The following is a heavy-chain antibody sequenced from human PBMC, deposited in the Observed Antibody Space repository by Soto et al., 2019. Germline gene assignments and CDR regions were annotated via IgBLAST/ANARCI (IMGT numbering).Heavy chain of an antibody. CDR1: GFTFSAYW. CDR3: SGSLDY. D-gene: IGHD2-15*01. J-gene: IGHJ4*02. V-gene: IGHV3-7*01. Sequence: GGSLRLSCVASGFTFSAYWMDWVRQAPGKGLEWVANINQDGSEKHYVDSVKGRFTISRDNAKNSLYLQMSSLTAEDSALYYCSGSLDYWGQGALVTVSS. CDR2: INQDGSEK.